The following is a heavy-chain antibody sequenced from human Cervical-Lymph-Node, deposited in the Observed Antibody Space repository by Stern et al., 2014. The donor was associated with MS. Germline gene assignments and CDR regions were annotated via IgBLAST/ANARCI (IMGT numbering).Heavy chain of an antibody. D-gene: IGHD6-19*01. CDR3: ARMPTVPGLHVLDY. CDR2: LGWTDTE. CDR1: GFSLSTTGMR. V-gene: IGHV2-70*04. J-gene: IGHJ4*02. Sequence: QVTLRESGPALVRPTQTLTLTCTFSGFSLSTTGMRMSWIRQPPGKALEWLGRLGWTDTEFDRPSQKTRLTISKDTAKNQVVLTMTNMDPVDTATYFCARMPTVPGLHVLDYWGQGILVTVSS.